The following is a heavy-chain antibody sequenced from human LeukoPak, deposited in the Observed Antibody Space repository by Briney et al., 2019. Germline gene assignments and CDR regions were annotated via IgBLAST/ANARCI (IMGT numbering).Heavy chain of an antibody. D-gene: IGHD6-19*01. CDR3: ARDRGSSGWNDY. V-gene: IGHV4-59*01. CDR2: IYYSGST. Sequence: SETLSLTCTVSGGSISSYYWSWIRQPPGKGLEWIGYIYYSGSTNYNPSLKSRVTISVDTSKNQFSLKLSSVTAADTAVYYCARDRGSSGWNDYWGQGTLVTVSS. CDR1: GGSISSYY. J-gene: IGHJ4*02.